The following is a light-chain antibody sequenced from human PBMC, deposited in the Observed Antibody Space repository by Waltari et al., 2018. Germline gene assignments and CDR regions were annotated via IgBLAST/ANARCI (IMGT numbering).Light chain of an antibody. CDR2: KDS. CDR1: ALPKQW. J-gene: IGLJ2*01. CDR3: QSADSSGTYVV. V-gene: IGLV3-25*03. Sequence: SSELTQPPSVSVSPGQTARIICSGDALPKQWTYWYQQRPGLAPVLIIYKDSERPSGTPERFAGSSSGTSFTLTISGVQAEDEAEYYCQSADSSGTYVVFGGGTKLTVL.